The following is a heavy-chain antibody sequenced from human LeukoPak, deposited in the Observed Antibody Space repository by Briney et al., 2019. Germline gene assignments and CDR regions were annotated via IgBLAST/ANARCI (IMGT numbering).Heavy chain of an antibody. J-gene: IGHJ6*03. CDR1: GFTFSNYG. CDR3: ARDRGYVISGYYSTTYYYYYMDV. V-gene: IGHV3-7*01. Sequence: GGSLRLSGAASGFTFSNYGRSWFRQAPGKGREGVANIKEEGMKQYYVDSVKGRFTISRDNAKNSLYLQMNSLRAEDMAVYYCARDRGYVISGYYSTTYYYYYMDVWGKGTTVTVSS. CDR2: IKEEGMKQ. D-gene: IGHD3-22*01.